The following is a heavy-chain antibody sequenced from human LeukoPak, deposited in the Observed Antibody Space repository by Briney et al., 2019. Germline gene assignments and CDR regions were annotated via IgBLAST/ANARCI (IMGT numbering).Heavy chain of an antibody. V-gene: IGHV1-2*02. J-gene: IGHJ4*02. Sequence: ASVKVSCKTSGYTFTGYYIHWVRQAPGQGLEWMGWINPNSGDTNYAQKFQGRVSMTGDTSISTAYMELSRLRSDDTAVYYCARVWLVRPLDYWGQGTLVTVSS. CDR2: INPNSGDT. D-gene: IGHD6-19*01. CDR3: ARVWLVRPLDY. CDR1: GYTFTGYY.